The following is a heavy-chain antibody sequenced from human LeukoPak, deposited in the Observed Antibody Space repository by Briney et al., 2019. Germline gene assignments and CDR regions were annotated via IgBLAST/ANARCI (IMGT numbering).Heavy chain of an antibody. J-gene: IGHJ4*02. Sequence: SETLSLTCTVSGDSISSGDYYWSWIRQPAGKGLEWIGRISSSGSTNYNPSLKSRVTISVDTSKNQFSLKLSSVTAADTAVYFCARGGIFHFDYWGQGTLVTVSS. CDR1: GDSISSGDYY. CDR3: ARGGIFHFDY. V-gene: IGHV4-61*02. CDR2: ISSSGST. D-gene: IGHD2-15*01.